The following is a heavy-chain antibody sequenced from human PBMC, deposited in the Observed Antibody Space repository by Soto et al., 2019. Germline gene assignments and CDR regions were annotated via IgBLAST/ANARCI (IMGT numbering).Heavy chain of an antibody. J-gene: IGHJ6*02. Sequence: VQLLESGGGLVQPGGSLGLSCAGSGFTFANYAMSWVRQAPGKGPEWVSVLSNSGGTTYYADSVKGRFTISRDNFKNTLYLQLDSLRAEDTAIYYCARFEGGASGTYGLDVWGQGTTVTVSS. CDR2: LSNSGGTT. CDR3: ARFEGGASGTYGLDV. V-gene: IGHV3-23*01. D-gene: IGHD3-10*01. CDR1: GFTFANYA.